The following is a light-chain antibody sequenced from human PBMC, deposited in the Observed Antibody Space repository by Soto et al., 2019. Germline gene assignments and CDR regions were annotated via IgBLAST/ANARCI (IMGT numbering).Light chain of an antibody. CDR1: QSVSSN. CDR2: DAS. CDR3: QQYSSSPMT. J-gene: IGKJ1*01. Sequence: IVLTQSPATLSVSPGERATLSCRASQSVSSNLAWYQQKPGQAPRLVIYDASSRATGIPDRFSASGSGTDFTLTISRLEPEDFAVYFCQQYSSSPMTFGQGTKVDIK. V-gene: IGKV3-20*01.